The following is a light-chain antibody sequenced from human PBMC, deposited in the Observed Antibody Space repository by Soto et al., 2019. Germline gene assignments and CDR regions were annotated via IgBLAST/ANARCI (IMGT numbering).Light chain of an antibody. J-gene: IGKJ2*01. CDR3: QQYNNWPYT. CDR2: GAS. V-gene: IGKV3-15*01. Sequence: EIVMTQSPATLSLSPGERATLSCRASQSVSSSLAWYQQKPGQAPRLLIFGASTRATGIPASFSGRGSGTDFTLTISSQQSEYFTFYYCQQYNNWPYTFGQGTKLEIK. CDR1: QSVSSS.